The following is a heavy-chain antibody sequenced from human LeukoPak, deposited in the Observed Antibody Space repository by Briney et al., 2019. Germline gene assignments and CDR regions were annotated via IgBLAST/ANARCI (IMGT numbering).Heavy chain of an antibody. V-gene: IGHV4-34*01. CDR1: GGSFSGYY. Sequence: SETLSLTCAVYGGSFSGYYWSWIRQPPGKGLDWIGEINHSGSTNYNPSLKSRVTISVDTSKNQFSLKLSSVTAADTAVYYCARTPYDYVWGSYRYGVDYWGQGTLVTVSS. CDR2: INHSGST. J-gene: IGHJ4*02. D-gene: IGHD3-16*02. CDR3: ARTPYDYVWGSYRYGVDY.